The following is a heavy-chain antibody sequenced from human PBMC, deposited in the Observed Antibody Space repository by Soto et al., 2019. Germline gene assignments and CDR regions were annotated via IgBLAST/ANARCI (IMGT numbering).Heavy chain of an antibody. CDR1: SGSISSYE. D-gene: IGHD3-22*01. CDR3: ARPSGYYYGDAFDF. J-gene: IGHJ3*01. V-gene: IGHV4-59*01. Sequence: ATPYISCTVSSGSISSYEWSWIRQPPGKGLEWIGYIYYSVSTNYNPSLKSRVTISVDTSKNQFSLKLSSVTAADTAVYYWARPSGYYYGDAFDFLGQGKMVTVS. CDR2: IYYSVST.